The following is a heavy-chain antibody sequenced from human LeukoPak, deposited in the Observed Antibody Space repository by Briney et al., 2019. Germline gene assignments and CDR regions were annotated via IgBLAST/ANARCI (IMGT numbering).Heavy chain of an antibody. V-gene: IGHV4-39*01. J-gene: IGHJ4*02. CDR3: AKHSRGGVPHYFGY. CDR1: GGSITRSNSH. D-gene: IGHD3-10*01. Sequence: SETLSLTCTVSGGSITRSNSHWGWIRQPPGKRPVWIASIYYSGSTFYNPSLKSRVTTSVDTSKNQFSLKLSSVTAADTAVYYCAKHSRGGVPHYFGYWGQGTLVTVSS. CDR2: IYYSGST.